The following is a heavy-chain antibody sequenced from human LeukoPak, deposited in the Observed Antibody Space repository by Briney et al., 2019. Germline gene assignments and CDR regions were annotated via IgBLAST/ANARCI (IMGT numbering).Heavy chain of an antibody. V-gene: IGHV1-24*01. D-gene: IGHD3-22*01. Sequence: ASVTVSFTVSGYTLTEFSMHWVRQAPGKGLEWMGGFDPEDGKTIYAQKFQGRVTMTEDTSTDTAYMELSSLRFEDTAMYYCATEHYYDSSGYYYWGQGTLVTVSS. J-gene: IGHJ4*02. CDR1: GYTLTEFS. CDR2: FDPEDGKT. CDR3: ATEHYYDSSGYYY.